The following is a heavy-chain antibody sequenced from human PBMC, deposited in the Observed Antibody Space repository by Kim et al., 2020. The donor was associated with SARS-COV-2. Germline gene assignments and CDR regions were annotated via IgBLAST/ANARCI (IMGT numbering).Heavy chain of an antibody. CDR1: GGSISSSSYY. J-gene: IGHJ6*02. CDR3: ARDPATYYDILTGYYYYYGMDV. CDR2: IYYSGST. D-gene: IGHD3-9*01. Sequence: SETLSLTCTVSGGSISSSSYYWGWIRQPPGKGLEWIGSIYYSGSTYYNPSLKSRVTISVATSKNQFSLKLSSVTAADTAVYYCARDPATYYDILTGYYYYYGMDVWGQGTTVTVPS. V-gene: IGHV4-39*07.